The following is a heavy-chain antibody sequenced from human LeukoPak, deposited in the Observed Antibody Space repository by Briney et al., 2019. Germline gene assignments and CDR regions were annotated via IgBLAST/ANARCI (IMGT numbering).Heavy chain of an antibody. J-gene: IGHJ3*02. Sequence: SETLSLTCTVSGGSISSGSYYWSWIRQPAGKGLEWIGRIYTSGSTNYNPSLKSRVTISVDTSKNQFSLKLSSVTAADTAVYCCAREGRYSSSWYFDDAFDIWGQGTMVTVSS. CDR2: IYTSGST. CDR1: GGSISSGSYY. D-gene: IGHD6-13*01. CDR3: AREGRYSSSWYFDDAFDI. V-gene: IGHV4-61*02.